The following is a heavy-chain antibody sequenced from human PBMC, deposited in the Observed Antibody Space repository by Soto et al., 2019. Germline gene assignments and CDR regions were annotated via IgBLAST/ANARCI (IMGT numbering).Heavy chain of an antibody. CDR2: INAGNGNT. Sequence: ASVKVSCKASGYTFTSYAMHWVRQAPGQRLEWMGWINAGNGNTKYSQKFQGRVTITRDTSASTAYMELSSLRSEDTAVYYYARVSGYDFWSGYPSEAFDYWGRGTLXTVSS. V-gene: IGHV1-3*01. CDR1: GYTFTSYA. J-gene: IGHJ4*02. D-gene: IGHD3-3*01. CDR3: ARVSGYDFWSGYPSEAFDY.